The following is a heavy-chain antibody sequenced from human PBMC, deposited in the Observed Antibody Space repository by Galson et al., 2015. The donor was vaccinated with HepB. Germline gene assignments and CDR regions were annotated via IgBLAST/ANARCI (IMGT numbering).Heavy chain of an antibody. D-gene: IGHD3-16*02. CDR1: GGSISSSSYY. Sequence: SETLSLTCTVSGGSISSSSYYWGWIRQPPGKGLEWIGSIYYSRSTYYNPSLKSRLTISVDTSKNQFSLKLNSVTAADTAVYYCASLYDYVWGNYRLDYWGQGTLVTVSS. J-gene: IGHJ4*02. V-gene: IGHV4-39*01. CDR3: ASLYDYVWGNYRLDY. CDR2: IYYSRST.